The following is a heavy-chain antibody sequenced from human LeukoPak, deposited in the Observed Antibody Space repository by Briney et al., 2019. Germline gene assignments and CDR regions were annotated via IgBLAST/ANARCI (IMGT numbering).Heavy chain of an antibody. V-gene: IGHV3-23*01. J-gene: IGHJ4*02. Sequence: GGSLRLSCAASGFTFSSYAMSWVRQAPGKGLEWVSAISGSGGNTYYADSVRDRFTISRDNSKNTLYLQMNSLRAEDTAVYYCAGYSSSWPIDYWGQGTLVTVSS. CDR1: GFTFSSYA. D-gene: IGHD6-13*01. CDR2: ISGSGGNT. CDR3: AGYSSSWPIDY.